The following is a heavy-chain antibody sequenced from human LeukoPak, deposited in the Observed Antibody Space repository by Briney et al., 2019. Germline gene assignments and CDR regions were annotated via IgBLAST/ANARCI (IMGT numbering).Heavy chain of an antibody. CDR1: GGSISDYY. J-gene: IGHJ6*02. Sequence: SETLSLTCTVSGGSISDYYWSWIRQPPGKGLEWIGEINHSGSTNYNPSLKSRVTISVDTSKNQFSLKLSSVTAADTAVYYCARDGAARNYGMDVWGQGTTVTVSS. V-gene: IGHV4-34*01. CDR2: INHSGST. CDR3: ARDGAARNYGMDV. D-gene: IGHD6-6*01.